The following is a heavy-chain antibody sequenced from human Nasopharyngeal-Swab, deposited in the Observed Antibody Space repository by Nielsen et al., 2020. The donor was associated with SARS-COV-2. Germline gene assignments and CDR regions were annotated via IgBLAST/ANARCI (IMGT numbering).Heavy chain of an antibody. CDR3: ARDVVGATTTDAFDI. D-gene: IGHD1-26*01. Sequence: SETLSLTCAVSGGSISSSNWWSWVRQPPGKGLEWIGEIYHSGSTNYNPSLKSRVTISVDESKIQFSLKLSSVTAADTAVYFCARDVVGATTTDAFDIWGQGTMVTVSS. CDR2: IYHSGST. J-gene: IGHJ3*02. V-gene: IGHV4-4*02. CDR1: GGSISSSNW.